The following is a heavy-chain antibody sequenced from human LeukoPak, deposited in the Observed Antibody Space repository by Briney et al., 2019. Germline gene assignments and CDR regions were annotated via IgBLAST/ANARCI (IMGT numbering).Heavy chain of an antibody. D-gene: IGHD3-22*01. CDR3: ARDGEDSSGYPYYFDY. CDR2: IYSGGST. J-gene: IGHJ4*02. Sequence: GGSLRLSCAASGFTVSSNYMSWVRQAPGKGLEWVSVIYSGGSTYYADSVKGRFTISRDNSKNTLYLQMNSLRAEDTAVYYCARDGEDSSGYPYYFDYWGQGTLVTVSS. V-gene: IGHV3-53*05. CDR1: GFTVSSNY.